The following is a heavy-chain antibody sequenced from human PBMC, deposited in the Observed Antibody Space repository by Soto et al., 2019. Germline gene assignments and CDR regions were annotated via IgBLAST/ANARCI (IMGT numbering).Heavy chain of an antibody. J-gene: IGHJ4*02. D-gene: IGHD2-2*01. CDR2: IKGDGSDE. Sequence: PGGSLRLSCAASGFSISTYWLSWVRQAPGKGLEWVANIKGDGSDENYVDSVKGRFTISRDNAKNSLYLQTNSLRAEDTAVYYCAREDSIIIPAVSDFWGQGTLVTVSS. CDR1: GFSISTYW. V-gene: IGHV3-7*01. CDR3: AREDSIIIPAVSDF.